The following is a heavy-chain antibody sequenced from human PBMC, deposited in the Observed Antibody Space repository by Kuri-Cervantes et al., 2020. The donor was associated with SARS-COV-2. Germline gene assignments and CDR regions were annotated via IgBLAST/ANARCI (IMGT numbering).Heavy chain of an antibody. CDR3: AAWGFPIVGATGPDAFDI. V-gene: IGHV1-46*02. CDR1: GYIFNTYY. J-gene: IGHJ3*02. Sequence: SVKVSCKASGYIFNTYYMHWVRQAPGQGLEWMGIINPSGDSTTYAQKFQGRVTMTRDSSTSTLYMELSSLTSDDTAVYYCAAWGFPIVGATGPDAFDIWGQGAMVTVSS. CDR2: INPSGDST. D-gene: IGHD1-26*01.